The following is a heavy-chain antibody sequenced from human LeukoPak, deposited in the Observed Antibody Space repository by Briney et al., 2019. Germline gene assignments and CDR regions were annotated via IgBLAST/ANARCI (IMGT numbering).Heavy chain of an antibody. CDR2: ISGSGGST. CDR3: AKVKPVAAGTPFDAFDI. D-gene: IGHD1-1*01. J-gene: IGHJ3*02. V-gene: IGHV3-23*01. Sequence: GGSLRLSCAASGFTFSSYAMSRVRQAPGKGLEWVSAISGSGGSTYYADSVKGRFTISRDNSKNTLYLQMNSLRAEDTAVYYCAKVKPVAAGTPFDAFDIWGQGTMVTVSS. CDR1: GFTFSSYA.